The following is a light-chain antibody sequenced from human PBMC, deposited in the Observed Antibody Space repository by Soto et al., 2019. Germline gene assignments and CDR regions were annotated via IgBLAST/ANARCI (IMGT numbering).Light chain of an antibody. CDR2: ATF. Sequence: DVQLTQSPSSLAASVGDRVSITCRASQGINIWLAWYQQKPGKAAKSLIYATFSLQSGVTSRFSGSGSGTDFTLTINSLQPEDFATYYCQQYNNFPPTFGGGTKVDIK. CDR3: QQYNNFPPT. J-gene: IGKJ4*01. V-gene: IGKV1D-16*01. CDR1: QGINIW.